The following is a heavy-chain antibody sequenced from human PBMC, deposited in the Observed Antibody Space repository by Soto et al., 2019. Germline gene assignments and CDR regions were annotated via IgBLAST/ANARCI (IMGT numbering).Heavy chain of an antibody. CDR1: GYIFTDHC. J-gene: IGHJ6*02. CDR2: ICPGYSNI. CDR3: ARRHYCRGDCTINPDYYYGMAV. V-gene: IGHV5-51*01. Sequence: GESLKISCKGSGYIFTDHCIAWVRQMAGKGLEWVGIICPGYSNIIYSPSVQGQVTISADMSISTAYLQWSSLKASDTAIYYCARRHYCRGDCTINPDYYYGMAVWGQGTTVTVSS. D-gene: IGHD2-21*02.